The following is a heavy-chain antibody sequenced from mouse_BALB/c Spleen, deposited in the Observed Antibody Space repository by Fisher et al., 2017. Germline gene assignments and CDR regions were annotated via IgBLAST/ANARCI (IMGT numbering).Heavy chain of an antibody. D-gene: IGHD2-1*01. Sequence: KFKGKATLTADKSSSTAYLQLSSLTSEDTAVYYCARNYGNPMDYWGQGTSVTVSS. J-gene: IGHJ4*01. V-gene: IGHV1-63*01. CDR3: ARNYGNPMDY.